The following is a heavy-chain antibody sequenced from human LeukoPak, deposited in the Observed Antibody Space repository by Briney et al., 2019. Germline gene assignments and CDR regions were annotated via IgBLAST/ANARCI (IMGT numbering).Heavy chain of an antibody. CDR2: IRYDGSNK. CDR3: AKDLWSGFDY. D-gene: IGHD3-3*01. CDR1: GFTFSGSS. V-gene: IGHV3-30*02. Sequence: GGSLRLSCAASGFTFSGSSMNWVRQAPGKGLEWVAFIRYDGSNKYYADSVKGRFTISRDNSKNTLYLQMNSLRAEDTAVYYCAKDLWSGFDYWGQGTLVTVSS. J-gene: IGHJ4*02.